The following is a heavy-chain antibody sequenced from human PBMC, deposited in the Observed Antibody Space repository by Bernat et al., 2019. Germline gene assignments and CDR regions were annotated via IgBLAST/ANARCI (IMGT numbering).Heavy chain of an antibody. V-gene: IGHV3-33*01. CDR2: IWYDGSNK. Sequence: QVQLVESGGGVVQPGRSLRLSCAASGFTFSSYGMHWVRQAPGKGLEWVAVIWYDGSNKYYADSVKGRFTTSRDNSKNTLYLQMNSLRAEDTAVYYCARDRTTMVRGVTYAYYYGMDVWGQGTTVTVSS. D-gene: IGHD3-10*01. CDR3: ARDRTTMVRGVTYAYYYGMDV. CDR1: GFTFSSYG. J-gene: IGHJ6*02.